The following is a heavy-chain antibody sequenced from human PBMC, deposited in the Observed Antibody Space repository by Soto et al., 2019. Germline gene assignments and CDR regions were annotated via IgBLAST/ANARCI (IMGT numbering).Heavy chain of an antibody. J-gene: IGHJ4*02. Sequence: GGSLRLSCAASGFSISDSWMSWVRQAPGKGLEWVARIKSKTDGGTTDYAAPVTGRFTISRDDSKNTLSLQMNSLKTEDTALYYCTTYDYIRGNYRLRWAYWGLGTMVTVSS. D-gene: IGHD3-16*02. CDR3: TTYDYIRGNYRLRWAY. CDR2: IKSKTDGGTT. V-gene: IGHV3-15*01. CDR1: GFSISDSW.